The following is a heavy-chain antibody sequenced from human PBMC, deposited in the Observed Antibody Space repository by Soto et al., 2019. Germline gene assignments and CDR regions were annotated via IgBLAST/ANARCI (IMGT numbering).Heavy chain of an antibody. V-gene: IGHV1-69*13. CDR1: GGTFSSYA. CDR3: ARDHGGYSDSSGYYAFDY. Sequence: SVKVSCKASGGTFSSYAISWVRQAPGQGLEWMGGIIPIFGTANYAQKFQGRVTITADESTSTAYMELSSLRSEDTAVYYCARDHGGYSDSSGYYAFDYWGQGTLVTVSS. CDR2: IIPIFGTA. D-gene: IGHD3-22*01. J-gene: IGHJ4*02.